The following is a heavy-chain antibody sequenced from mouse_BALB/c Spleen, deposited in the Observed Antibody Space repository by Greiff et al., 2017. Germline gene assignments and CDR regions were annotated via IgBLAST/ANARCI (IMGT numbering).Heavy chain of an antibody. D-gene: IGHD2-10*02. CDR2: INPGSGGT. V-gene: IGHV1-54*01. CDR3: ARGSDLFLYGNYGFAY. Sequence: VQLQESGAELVRPGTSVKVSCKASGYAFTNYLIEWVKQRPGQGLEWIGVINPGSGGTNYNEKFKGKATLTADKSSTTAYMQLSSLTSDDSAVYFCARGSDLFLYGNYGFAYWGQGTLVTVSA. CDR1: GYAFTNYL. J-gene: IGHJ3*01.